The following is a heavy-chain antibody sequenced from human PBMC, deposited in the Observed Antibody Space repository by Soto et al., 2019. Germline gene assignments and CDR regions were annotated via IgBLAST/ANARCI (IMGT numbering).Heavy chain of an antibody. Sequence: QVQLVQSGAEVKKPGASVKVSCKASGYTFTSYAMHWVRQAPGQRLEWMGWINAGNGNTKYSQKFQGRVTITRDTTASTAYMELSSLRSEDTAVYYCARGYGGPIGWFDPWGQGTLVTVSS. V-gene: IGHV1-3*01. D-gene: IGHD3-16*01. J-gene: IGHJ5*02. CDR1: GYTFTSYA. CDR3: ARGYGGPIGWFDP. CDR2: INAGNGNT.